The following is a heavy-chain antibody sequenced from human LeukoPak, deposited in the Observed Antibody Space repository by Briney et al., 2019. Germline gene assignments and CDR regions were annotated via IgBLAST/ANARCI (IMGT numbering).Heavy chain of an antibody. CDR2: INPATGGT. Sequence: GSSVKVSCKASGYTFTNYYIHWVRQAPGQGLEWLGWINPATGGTNYAQKFQGRVTMTRDTSITTAYMALSRLTSDETAVYFCARGGYCSTSSCSYGMDVWGKGTTVTVSS. V-gene: IGHV1-2*02. CDR3: ARGGYCSTSSCSYGMDV. D-gene: IGHD2-15*01. J-gene: IGHJ6*04. CDR1: GYTFTNYY.